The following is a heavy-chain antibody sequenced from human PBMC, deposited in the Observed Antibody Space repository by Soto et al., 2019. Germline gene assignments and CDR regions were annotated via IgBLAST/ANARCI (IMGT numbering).Heavy chain of an antibody. CDR3: ARLSDYYDSSGSFDY. CDR1: GGSFSGYY. CDR2: IYYSGST. V-gene: IGHV4-34*01. Sequence: SETLSLTCAVYGGSFSGYYWTWIRQPPGKGLEWIGSIYYSGSTYYNPSLKSRVTISVDTSKNQFSLKLSSVTAADTAVYYCARLSDYYDSSGSFDYWGQGTLVTVSS. J-gene: IGHJ4*02. D-gene: IGHD3-22*01.